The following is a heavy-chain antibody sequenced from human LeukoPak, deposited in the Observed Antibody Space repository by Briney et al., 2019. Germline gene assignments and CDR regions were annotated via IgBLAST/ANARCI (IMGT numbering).Heavy chain of an antibody. CDR3: ASNDWFDP. D-gene: IGHD2-8*01. Sequence: PGGSLRLSCAASGFTFRDYAMYWVRQAPGKGLEWVSSIRSSSSYIYYADSVKGRFTISRDNAKNSLYLQMNSLRAEDTAVYYCASNDWFDPWGQGTLVTVSS. CDR2: IRSSSSYI. V-gene: IGHV3-21*01. J-gene: IGHJ5*02. CDR1: GFTFRDYA.